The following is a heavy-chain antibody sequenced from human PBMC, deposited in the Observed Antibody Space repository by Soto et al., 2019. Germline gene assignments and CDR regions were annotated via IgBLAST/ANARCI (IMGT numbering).Heavy chain of an antibody. CDR2: ISYDGSKK. V-gene: IGHV3-30*04. Sequence: PGGSLRLSCAASEFGLSSYAMHWVRQAPGKGLEWLAMISYDGSKKYYADSVKGRSTISRDNSKNTLYLVMNSLRIEGTAVYYCALSGSGSSYYYYYGMDVWGQGTTVTVSS. J-gene: IGHJ6*02. CDR1: EFGLSSYA. D-gene: IGHD3-10*01. CDR3: ALSGSGSSYYYYYGMDV.